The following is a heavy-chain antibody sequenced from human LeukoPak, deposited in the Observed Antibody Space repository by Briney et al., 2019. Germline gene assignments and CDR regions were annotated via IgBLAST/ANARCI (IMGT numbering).Heavy chain of an antibody. CDR2: ISGSGGST. CDR3: AKSLGYYYDSSGYYSDDAFDI. Sequence: PGGSLRLSCAASGFTFSSYAMSWVRQAPGKGLEWVSAISGSGGSTYYADSVKGRFTISRDNSKNTLYLQMNSLRAEDTAVYYCAKSLGYYYDSSGYYSDDAFDIWGQGTMVTVSS. D-gene: IGHD3-22*01. J-gene: IGHJ3*02. CDR1: GFTFSSYA. V-gene: IGHV3-23*01.